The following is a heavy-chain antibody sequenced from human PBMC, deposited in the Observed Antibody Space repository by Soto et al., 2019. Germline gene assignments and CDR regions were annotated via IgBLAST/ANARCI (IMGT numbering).Heavy chain of an antibody. J-gene: IGHJ4*02. D-gene: IGHD6-19*01. CDR3: ARNSIPSRGDSSGSIDY. V-gene: IGHV5-51*01. CDR1: GYSFTSYW. CDR2: IYPGDSDT. Sequence: GESLKISCKGSGYSFTSYWIGWVRQMPGKGLEWMGIIYPGDSDTRYSPSFQGQVTISADKSISTAYLQWSSLKASDTAVYYCARNSIPSRGDSSGSIDYWGQGTLVTVSS.